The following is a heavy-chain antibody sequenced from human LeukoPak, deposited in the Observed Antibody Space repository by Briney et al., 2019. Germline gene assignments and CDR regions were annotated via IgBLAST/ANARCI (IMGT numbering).Heavy chain of an antibody. CDR2: ITYSGST. V-gene: IGHV4-30-4*01. CDR3: ARGGVGGYDYFDS. D-gene: IGHD5-12*01. CDR1: GGSISSDDYY. J-gene: IGHJ4*02. Sequence: SQTLSLTCTVSGGSISSDDYYWSWIGQPPGEGLEWIGHITYSGSTDYSPSLRSRVTMSVDTSKNQFSLKLNSVTAAETAMYFCARGGVGGYDYFDSWGQGTLVAVSS.